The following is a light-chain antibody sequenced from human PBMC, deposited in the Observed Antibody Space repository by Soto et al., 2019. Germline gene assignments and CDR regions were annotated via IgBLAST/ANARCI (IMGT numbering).Light chain of an antibody. CDR2: GAS. CDR3: QQYNDWPPWT. V-gene: IGKV3D-15*01. CDR1: QSVGSS. J-gene: IGKJ1*01. Sequence: EIVMTQSPATLSVSPGERATLSCRASQSVGSSLAWYQQKPGQAPRLLIYGASTRATGIPARFSGSRSGTEFTLTISGLQSEDFAVYYCQQYNDWPPWTFGRGTKVEIK.